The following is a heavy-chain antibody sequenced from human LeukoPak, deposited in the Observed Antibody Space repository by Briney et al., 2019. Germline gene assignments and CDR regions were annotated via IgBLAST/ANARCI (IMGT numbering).Heavy chain of an antibody. Sequence: GGSLRLSCAASGFTFSSYWMTWVRQAPGKGLEWVANIYKDGSEKHYVDSVKGRFTISRDNAEKSLYLQMSSLRVEDTAVYYCARRGGGSSRMDVWGQGTTVTVS. D-gene: IGHD3-10*01. J-gene: IGHJ6*02. CDR3: ARRGGGSSRMDV. CDR1: GFTFSSYW. V-gene: IGHV3-7*01. CDR2: IYKDGSEK.